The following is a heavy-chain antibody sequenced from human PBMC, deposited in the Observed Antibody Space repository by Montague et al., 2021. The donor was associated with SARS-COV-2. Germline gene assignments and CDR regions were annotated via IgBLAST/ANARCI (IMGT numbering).Heavy chain of an antibody. CDR1: GDSISSASYY. CDR2: IYYSGSA. D-gene: IGHD3-3*01. Sequence: SETLSLTCTVSGDSISSASYYWAWFRQPPGKGLQWIGCIYYSGSAYYNPSLKSRLTISVDTSKRLFSLDVESVTAADTAFYYCARQVGDFWTEFYVDSWGQGTLVTVSS. V-gene: IGHV4-39*01. CDR3: ARQVGDFWTEFYVDS. J-gene: IGHJ4*02.